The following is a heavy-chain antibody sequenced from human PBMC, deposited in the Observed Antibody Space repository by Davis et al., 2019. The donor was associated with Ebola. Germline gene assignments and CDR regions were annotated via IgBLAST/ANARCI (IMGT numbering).Heavy chain of an antibody. D-gene: IGHD3-10*01. J-gene: IGHJ4*02. CDR3: AKDLFAQAYYYGPPFDY. V-gene: IGHV3-23*01. CDR2: ISGNGGTT. Sequence: PGGSLRLSCAASGFTFSTYAMSWVRQAPGKGLEWVSVISGNGGTTHYADSVKGRFTISRDNSKNTLYVQMNSLRAEDTAIYYCAKDLFAQAYYYGPPFDYWSQGTLVTVSS. CDR1: GFTFSTYA.